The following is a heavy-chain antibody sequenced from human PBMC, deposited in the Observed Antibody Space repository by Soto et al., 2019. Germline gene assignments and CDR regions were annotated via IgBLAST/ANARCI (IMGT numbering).Heavy chain of an antibody. CDR3: ATELNWLNF. Sequence: EVQLVESGGGSVQPGGSLRLSCAVSGLTFSSHYMTWVRQAPGEGLEWVASIWPDGRESYDVDSVEGRFTLSRDNAKNSLYLEMNSLRADDRAVYYSATELNWLNFWGQGTLVTVSS. CDR2: IWPDGRES. CDR1: GLTFSSHY. J-gene: IGHJ4*02. D-gene: IGHD6-19*01. V-gene: IGHV3-7*01.